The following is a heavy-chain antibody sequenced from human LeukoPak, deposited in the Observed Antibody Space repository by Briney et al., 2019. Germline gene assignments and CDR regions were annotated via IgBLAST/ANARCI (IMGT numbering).Heavy chain of an antibody. Sequence: SETLSLTCAVYGGSFSGYYWSWIRQPPGKGLEWIGEINHSGSPNYNPSLKSRVTISVDTSKNQFSLKLSSVTAADTAVYYCARLPSGSYTGDYWGQGTLVTVSS. CDR3: ARLPSGSYTGDY. V-gene: IGHV4-34*01. CDR2: INHSGSP. D-gene: IGHD1-26*01. J-gene: IGHJ4*02. CDR1: GGSFSGYY.